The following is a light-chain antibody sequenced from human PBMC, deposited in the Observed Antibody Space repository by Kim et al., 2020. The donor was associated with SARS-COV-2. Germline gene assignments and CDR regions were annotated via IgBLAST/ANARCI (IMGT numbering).Light chain of an antibody. CDR3: QAWDSNVV. CDR1: KLGEKY. J-gene: IGLJ2*01. Sequence: SYELTQPPLVSVSPGQTASITCAGDKLGEKYACWYQQKPGQSPVLVIYQDSKRPSGIPERFSGSNSGNTATLTISGTQAMDEADYYCQAWDSNVVFGGGTQLTVL. V-gene: IGLV3-1*01. CDR2: QDS.